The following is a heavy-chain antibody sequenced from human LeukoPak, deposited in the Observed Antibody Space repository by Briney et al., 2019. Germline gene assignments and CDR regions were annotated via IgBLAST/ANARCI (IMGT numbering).Heavy chain of an antibody. CDR3: ARASVSHITIFGVVMDAFDI. J-gene: IGHJ3*02. D-gene: IGHD3-3*01. CDR2: INPSGGST. CDR1: GYTFTSYY. Sequence: GASVKVSCKASGYTFTSYYMHWVRQAPGQGLEWMGIINPSGGSTSYAQKFQGRVTMTRDMSTSTVYMELSSLRSEDTAVYYCARASVSHITIFGVVMDAFDIWGQGTMVTVSS. V-gene: IGHV1-46*01.